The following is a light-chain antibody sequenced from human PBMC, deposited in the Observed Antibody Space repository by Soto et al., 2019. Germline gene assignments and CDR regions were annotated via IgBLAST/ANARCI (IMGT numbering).Light chain of an antibody. V-gene: IGLV2-11*01. J-gene: IGLJ1*01. Sequence: QSVLTQPRSVSGSPGQSVTISCTGTSSDVGRYNYVSWYQQHPGKAPKVIPYDVAERPSGVPNRFSGSKSGNTASLTISGLQADDEADYYCCSYAGSSTPYVFGTGTKLTVL. CDR2: DVA. CDR3: CSYAGSSTPYV. CDR1: SSDVGRYNY.